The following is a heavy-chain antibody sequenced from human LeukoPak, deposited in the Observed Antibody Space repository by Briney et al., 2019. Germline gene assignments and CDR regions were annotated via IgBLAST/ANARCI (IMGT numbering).Heavy chain of an antibody. Sequence: GSLRLSCAASGFTFSSYETNWVRQAPGKGLEGVSSISSSSSYIYYADSVKGRFTISRDNAKSSLYLQMNSLRAEDTAVYYCARGSLSGIAVAGRPHDAFDIWGQGTMVTVSS. CDR3: ARGSLSGIAVAGRPHDAFDI. V-gene: IGHV3-21*01. D-gene: IGHD6-19*01. J-gene: IGHJ3*02. CDR2: ISSSSSYI. CDR1: GFTFSSYE.